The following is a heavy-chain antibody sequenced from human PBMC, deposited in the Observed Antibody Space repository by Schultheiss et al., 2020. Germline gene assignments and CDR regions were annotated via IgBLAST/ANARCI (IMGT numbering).Heavy chain of an antibody. V-gene: IGHV3-30*01. D-gene: IGHD3-3*01. CDR1: GFTFSIYA. Sequence: GGSLRLSCAASGFTFSIYAMHWVRQAPGKGLEWVAVISYDGSNKYYADSVKGRFTISRDNSKNTLYLQMNSLRAEDTAVYYCARDLGTIFGVGPFDYWGQGTLVTVSS. CDR2: ISYDGSNK. J-gene: IGHJ4*02. CDR3: ARDLGTIFGVGPFDY.